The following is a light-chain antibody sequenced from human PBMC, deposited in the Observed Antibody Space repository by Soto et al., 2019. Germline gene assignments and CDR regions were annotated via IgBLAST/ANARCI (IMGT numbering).Light chain of an antibody. V-gene: IGKV1-5*01. CDR1: QSISIY. J-gene: IGKJ1*01. Sequence: DIPMTQSPSTLSASVGDRVSITCRANQSISIYLAWYQQRPGKAPKLLMYGASNLARGVPSRFSGSGSGTEFTLTISSLQPDDFATYFCQHYSTYSGTFGQGTKVEIK. CDR3: QHYSTYSGT. CDR2: GAS.